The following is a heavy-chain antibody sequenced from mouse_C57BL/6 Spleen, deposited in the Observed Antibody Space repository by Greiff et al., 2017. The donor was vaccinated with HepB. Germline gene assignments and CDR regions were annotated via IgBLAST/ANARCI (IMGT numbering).Heavy chain of an antibody. CDR1: GYTFTDYY. Sequence: EVQLQQSGPELVKPGASVKISCKASGYTFTDYYMNWVKQSHGKSLEWIGDINPNNGGTSYNQKFKGKATLTVDKSSSTAYMELRSLTSEDSAVYYCARESLLRPPYYYAMDYWGQGTSVTVSS. CDR3: ARESLLRPPYYYAMDY. D-gene: IGHD1-1*01. V-gene: IGHV1-26*01. J-gene: IGHJ4*01. CDR2: INPNNGGT.